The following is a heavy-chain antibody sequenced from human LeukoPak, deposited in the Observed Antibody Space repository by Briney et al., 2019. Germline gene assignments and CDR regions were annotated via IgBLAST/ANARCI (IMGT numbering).Heavy chain of an antibody. CDR3: ARSNPYFDTSGPLDC. D-gene: IGHD3-22*01. CDR2: ISGSGGST. Sequence: GGSLRLSCAASGFTFSSYAMSWVRQAPGKGLEWVSAISGSGGSTYYADSVKGRFTISRDNAKKSVLLQMNSLRAEDTAVYYCARSNPYFDTSGPLDCWGQGTLVTVSS. J-gene: IGHJ4*02. CDR1: GFTFSSYA. V-gene: IGHV3-23*01.